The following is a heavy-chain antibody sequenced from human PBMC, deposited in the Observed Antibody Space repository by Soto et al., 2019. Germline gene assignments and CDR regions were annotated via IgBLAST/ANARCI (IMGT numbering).Heavy chain of an antibody. CDR2: INHSGST. J-gene: IGHJ6*02. V-gene: IGHV4-34*01. Sequence: LSLTCAVYGGSFSGYYWSWIRQPPGKGLEWIGEINHSGSTNYNPSLKSRVTISVDTSKNQFSLKLSSVTAADTAVYYCARGRRGDFWSGYHHYYGMDVWGQGTTVTVSS. CDR3: ARGRRGDFWSGYHHYYGMDV. D-gene: IGHD3-3*01. CDR1: GGSFSGYY.